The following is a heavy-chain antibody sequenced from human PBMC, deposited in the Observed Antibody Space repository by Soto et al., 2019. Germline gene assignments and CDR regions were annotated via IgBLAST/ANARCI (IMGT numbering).Heavy chain of an antibody. J-gene: IGHJ4*02. CDR3: ARNYYDSSDRDYLDY. CDR1: GYTFTSYY. CDR2: VNPITGGT. Sequence: ASVKVSCKASGYTFTSYYIHWVRQAPGQGLEWMGWVNPITGGTNYAPKFQGRVTMTRDTSITTAYMELSRLRSDDTAVYYCARNYYDSSDRDYLDYWGQGTRVTVSS. V-gene: IGHV1-2*02. D-gene: IGHD3-22*01.